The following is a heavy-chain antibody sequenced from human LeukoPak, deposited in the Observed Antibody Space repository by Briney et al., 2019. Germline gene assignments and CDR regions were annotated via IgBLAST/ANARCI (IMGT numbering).Heavy chain of an antibody. CDR2: IYHSGST. Sequence: PSETLSLTCTVSGGSISSSSYYWGWIRQPPGKGLEWIGYIYHSGSTYYNPSLKSRVTISVDRSKNQFSLKLSSVTAADTAVYYCARHLVVPAAITTNYGMDVWGQGTTVTVSS. D-gene: IGHD2-2*01. CDR1: GGSISSSSYY. CDR3: ARHLVVPAAITTNYGMDV. V-gene: IGHV4-39*01. J-gene: IGHJ6*02.